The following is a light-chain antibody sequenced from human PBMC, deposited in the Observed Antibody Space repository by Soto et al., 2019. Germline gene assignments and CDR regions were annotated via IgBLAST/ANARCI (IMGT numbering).Light chain of an antibody. Sequence: IQLTQSPSSLSASVGDRVTITCRASQGINTFLAWYQQKPGKAPKLLIYAASTLQSGVPSRFSGSRSGTDFTLTISSLQSEDFATYYCQQLNSYPITFGQGTRLEIK. J-gene: IGKJ5*01. CDR3: QQLNSYPIT. CDR1: QGINTF. V-gene: IGKV1-9*01. CDR2: AAS.